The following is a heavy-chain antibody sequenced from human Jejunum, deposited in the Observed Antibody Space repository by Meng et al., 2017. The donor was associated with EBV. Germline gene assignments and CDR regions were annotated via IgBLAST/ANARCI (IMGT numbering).Heavy chain of an antibody. D-gene: IGHD6-13*01. J-gene: IGHJ4*02. CDR1: GSTLTSYP. V-gene: IGHV1-46*01. CDR3: ARSIIAPAATGY. CDR2: INPNGGST. Sequence: GLEVKRPWASRKISCKATGSTLTSYPMQWVRQAPGQGLEWMGIINPNGGSTTYAQEFQGRLTMTRDTSTSTVNMELSSLRSKDTAMYYCARSIIAPAATGYWGQGTLVTVSS.